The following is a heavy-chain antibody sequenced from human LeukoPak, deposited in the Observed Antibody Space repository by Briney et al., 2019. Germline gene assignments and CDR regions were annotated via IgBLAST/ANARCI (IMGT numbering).Heavy chain of an antibody. CDR3: AALSEGGVVVPAAMPFDY. V-gene: IGHV1-2*02. D-gene: IGHD2-2*01. CDR2: INPNSGGT. CDR1: GYTFTGYY. J-gene: IGHJ4*02. Sequence: ASVKVSCKASGYTFTGYYMHWVRQAPGQGLEWMGWINPNSGGTNYAQKFQGRVTMTRDTSISTAYMELSRLRSDDTAVYYCAALSEGGVVVPAAMPFDYWGQGTLVTVSS.